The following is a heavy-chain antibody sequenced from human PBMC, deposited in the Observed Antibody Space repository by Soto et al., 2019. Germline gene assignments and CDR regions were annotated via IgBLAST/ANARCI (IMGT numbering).Heavy chain of an antibody. CDR3: TRHQEGRSMVFYGMDV. CDR2: IRSKSNNFAT. J-gene: IGHJ6*02. V-gene: IGHV3-73*01. CDR1: GFTLSGSD. D-gene: IGHD3-10*01. Sequence: PGGSLRLSXAASGFTLSGSDIHWVRQASGKGLEWVGRIRSKSNNFATSYAESERGRFTISRDDSDNTASLQMSSLKTEDTAIYYCTRHQEGRSMVFYGMDVWGQGTTVTVSS.